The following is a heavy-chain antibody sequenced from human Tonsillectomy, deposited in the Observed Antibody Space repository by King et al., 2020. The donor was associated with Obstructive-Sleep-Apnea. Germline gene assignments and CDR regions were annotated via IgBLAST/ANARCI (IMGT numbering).Heavy chain of an antibody. Sequence: VQLVENGGGMVQPGGSLRLSCLASGFTCSSYAISGVRPAPGKGLEWVSAINTRGTTFYAASVRGRFTISRDNSKYTVNLQVNSLRAEDTALYYCAKEGGGSGIYWVDSWGQGTLVTVSS. D-gene: IGHD3-10*01. CDR3: AKEGGGSGIYWVDS. J-gene: IGHJ4*02. V-gene: IGHV3-23*04. CDR2: INTRGTT. CDR1: GFTCSSYA.